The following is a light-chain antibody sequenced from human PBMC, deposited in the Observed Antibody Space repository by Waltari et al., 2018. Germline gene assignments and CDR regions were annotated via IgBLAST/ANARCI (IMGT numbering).Light chain of an antibody. V-gene: IGKV3-20*01. CDR2: GAS. Sequence: EIVLTQSPGTLSLSPGERATLSCRASQSISRNYLARYQQKPGQGPRLLIYGASSRATGIPDRFSGSGSGTDFTLTISRLEPEDFAVYYCQQYGSSRITFGQGTRLEIK. CDR1: QSISRNY. CDR3: QQYGSSRIT. J-gene: IGKJ5*01.